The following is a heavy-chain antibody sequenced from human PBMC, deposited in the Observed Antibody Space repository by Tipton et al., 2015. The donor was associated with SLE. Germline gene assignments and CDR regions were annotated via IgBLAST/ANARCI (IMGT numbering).Heavy chain of an antibody. CDR1: GFIFSDYS. CDR3: AGDDYASGIT. J-gene: IGHJ5*02. CDR2: ISSSSRYI. D-gene: IGHD3-10*01. V-gene: IGHV3-21*03. Sequence: SLRLSCAASGFIFSDYSMNWVCQAPGKGLEWVSSISSSSRYIYHAESLKGRFTISRDNAKNSLYLQMNSLRVEDTVVYFCAGDDYASGITWGQGTLVTVSS.